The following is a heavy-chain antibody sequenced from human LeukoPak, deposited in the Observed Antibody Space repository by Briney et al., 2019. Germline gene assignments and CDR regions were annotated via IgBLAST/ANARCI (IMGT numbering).Heavy chain of an antibody. J-gene: IGHJ4*02. CDR1: GFTFSSYA. V-gene: IGHV3-30*03. Sequence: GGSLRLSCAASGFTFSSYAMHWVHQAPGKGLEWVIVLSYDGTNEYSADSVKGRFTISRDNSKNTLYLQMSSLRSEDTAIYYCARGRGRQQLNWGQGTLVTVSS. D-gene: IGHD6-13*01. CDR3: ARGRGRQQLN. CDR2: LSYDGTNE.